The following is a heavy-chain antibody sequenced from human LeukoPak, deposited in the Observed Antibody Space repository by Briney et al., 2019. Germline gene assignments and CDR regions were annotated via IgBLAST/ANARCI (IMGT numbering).Heavy chain of an antibody. V-gene: IGHV1-2*02. Sequence: GASVKVSCKASGYTFTAYFMHWVRQAPGQGLEWMGWINPNSGDTSFAQKFQGRVTMTRDTSISTTYMELSSLRSDDTAVYYCARAFDTLIRGVISYWGRGTLVTVSS. CDR3: ARAFDTLIRGVISY. CDR2: INPNSGDT. D-gene: IGHD3-10*01. J-gene: IGHJ4*02. CDR1: GYTFTAYF.